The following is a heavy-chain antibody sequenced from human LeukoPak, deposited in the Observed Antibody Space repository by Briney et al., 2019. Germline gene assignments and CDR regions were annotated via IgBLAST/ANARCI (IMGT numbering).Heavy chain of an antibody. CDR1: GYTFTSYD. CDR2: INPNSGGT. J-gene: IGHJ4*02. Sequence: ASVKVSCKASGYTFTSYDINWVRQATGQGLEWMGWINPNSGGTNYAQKFQGRVTMTRDTSISTAYMELSRLRSDDTAVYYCARDLGVREKDDYWGQGTLVTVSS. V-gene: IGHV1-2*02. CDR3: ARDLGVREKDDY. D-gene: IGHD3-10*01.